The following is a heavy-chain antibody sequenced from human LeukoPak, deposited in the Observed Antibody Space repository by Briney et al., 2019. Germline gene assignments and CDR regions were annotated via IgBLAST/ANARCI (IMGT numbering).Heavy chain of an antibody. V-gene: IGHV1-18*01. CDR3: ARVGYSLPYNWFDP. CDR2: ISAYNGNT. CDR1: GYTFTSYG. D-gene: IGHD5-18*01. J-gene: IGHJ5*02. Sequence: ASVKVSCTASGYTFTSYGISWVRQAPGQGLEWMGWISAYNGNTNYAQKLQGRVTMTTDTSTSTAYMELRSLRSDDTAVYYCARVGYSLPYNWFDPWGQGTLVTVSS.